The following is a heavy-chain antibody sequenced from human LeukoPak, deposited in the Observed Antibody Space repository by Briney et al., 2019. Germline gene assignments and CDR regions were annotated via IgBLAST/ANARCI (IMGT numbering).Heavy chain of an antibody. D-gene: IGHD6-19*01. V-gene: IGHV1-3*01. J-gene: IGHJ5*02. CDR1: GYTFTSHA. CDR2: IDAGNADT. CDR3: ARSAALSSTSGWYINSWLDP. Sequence: ASVNVSCKASGYTFTSHAMHWVRQAPGQRLEWMGWIDAGNADTRYSQKFQGRVTITRDTSASTVYMELSSLRSEDTAVYYCARSAALSSTSGWYINSWLDPWGQGTLVTVSS.